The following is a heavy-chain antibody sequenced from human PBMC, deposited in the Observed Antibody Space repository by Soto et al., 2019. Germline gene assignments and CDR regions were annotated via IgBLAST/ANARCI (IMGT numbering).Heavy chain of an antibody. D-gene: IGHD3-9*01. CDR3: ARGGYYDTSGSRNYHYYGMNV. V-gene: IGHV1-18*01. J-gene: IGHJ6*02. CDR2: ISAYDGYT. CDR1: GYTFTSYG. Sequence: QVQLVQSGAEVKKPGASVKVSCKASGYTFTSYGINWVRQAPGQGLEWLGWISAYDGYTTYAQILQGRVFMTTDTSTKTAYMELRSLRSDDTATYFCARGGYYDTSGSRNYHYYGMNVWGPGTTVTVSS.